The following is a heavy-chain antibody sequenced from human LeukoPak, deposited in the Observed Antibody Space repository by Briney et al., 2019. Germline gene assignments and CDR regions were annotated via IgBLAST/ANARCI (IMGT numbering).Heavy chain of an antibody. Sequence: SETLSLTCTVSGGSISSSSYYWGWIRQPPGKGLEWTGSIYYSGSTYYNPSLKSRVTMSVDTSKNQFSLKLSSVTAADTAVYYCARVNVWGSYRYNEGYYFDYWGQGTLVTVSS. V-gene: IGHV4-39*07. CDR1: GGSISSSSYY. CDR2: IYYSGST. D-gene: IGHD3-16*02. J-gene: IGHJ4*02. CDR3: ARVNVWGSYRYNEGYYFDY.